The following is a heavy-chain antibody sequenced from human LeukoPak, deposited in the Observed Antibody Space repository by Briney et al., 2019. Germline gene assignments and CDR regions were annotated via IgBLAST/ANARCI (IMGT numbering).Heavy chain of an antibody. CDR1: GFTFSSYG. CDR2: ISYDGSNK. CDR3: AKDRPYYDFWSGYYTSGY. J-gene: IGHJ4*02. Sequence: PGGSLRLSCEASGFTFSSYGMHWVRQAPGKGPEWVAVISYDGSNKYYADSVKGRFTISRDNSKNTLYLQMNSLRAEDTAVYYCAKDRPYYDFWSGYYTSGYWGQGTLVTVSS. D-gene: IGHD3-3*01. V-gene: IGHV3-30*18.